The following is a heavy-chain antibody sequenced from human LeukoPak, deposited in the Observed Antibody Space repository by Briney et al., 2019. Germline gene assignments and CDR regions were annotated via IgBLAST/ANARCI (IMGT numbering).Heavy chain of an antibody. CDR2: IYPADSDT. Sequence: PGDTPEISCKASGYSFTSYWIGWVRQMPGKGLEWMGIIYPADSDTRYSPSFQGQVTISADKSITTAYLQWRSLKASDTAIYFCATGYSSGWNGYYFDYWGQGTPVTVS. V-gene: IGHV5-51*01. D-gene: IGHD6-19*01. CDR3: ATGYSSGWNGYYFDY. J-gene: IGHJ4*02. CDR1: GYSFTSYW.